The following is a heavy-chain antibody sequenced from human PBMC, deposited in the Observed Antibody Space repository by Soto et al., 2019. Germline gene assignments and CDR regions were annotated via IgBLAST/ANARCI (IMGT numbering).Heavy chain of an antibody. CDR2: INHSGST. CDR1: GGSFSGYY. Sequence: SETLSLTCAAYGGSFSGYYWSWIRQPPGKGLEWIGEINHSGSTNYNPSLKSRVTISVDTSKNQFSLKLSSVTAADTAVYYCARGRLWGQGTLVTVSS. CDR3: ARGRL. J-gene: IGHJ4*02. D-gene: IGHD6-25*01. V-gene: IGHV4-34*01.